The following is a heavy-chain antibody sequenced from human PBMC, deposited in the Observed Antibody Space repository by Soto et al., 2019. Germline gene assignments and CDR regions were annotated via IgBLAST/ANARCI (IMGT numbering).Heavy chain of an antibody. CDR1: GATYITSA. Sequence: ASVKVSCKASGATYITSAISWVRQAPGQGLEWMGGINPILGTPDYAHKFQGRVTITADESTSTVYMELGSMRSEDTALYFCARGGVDVVATSAFDYWGQGTLVTVSS. CDR2: INPILGTP. D-gene: IGHD5-12*01. J-gene: IGHJ4*02. CDR3: ARGGVDVVATSAFDY. V-gene: IGHV1-69*13.